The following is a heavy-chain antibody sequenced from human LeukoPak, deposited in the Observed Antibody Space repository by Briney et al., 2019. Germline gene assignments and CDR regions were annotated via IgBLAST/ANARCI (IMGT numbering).Heavy chain of an antibody. D-gene: IGHD5-24*01. J-gene: IGHJ4*02. CDR3: AKDRAEMATIIDY. CDR2: ISGSGGST. Sequence: GGSLRLSSAASGFTFRRYAISCVRQAPGKGLEWVSAISGSGGSTYYADSVKGRFTISRDNSKNTLYLQMNSLRAEDTAVYYCAKDRAEMATIIDYWGQGTLVTVSS. CDR1: GFTFRRYA. V-gene: IGHV3-23*01.